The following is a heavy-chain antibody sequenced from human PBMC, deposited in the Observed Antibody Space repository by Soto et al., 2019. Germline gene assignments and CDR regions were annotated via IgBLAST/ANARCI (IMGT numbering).Heavy chain of an antibody. Sequence: EVQLVESEGGLVQRGGSLRLSCAASGFTFNYYWMHWVRQAPGQGLVWVSHIHSDGSTTTYADSVKGRFTISRDNAKNTLYLQMNRLRAEDTAVDYCVRGDKGGFDLWGQGTTVTVSS. V-gene: IGHV3-74*01. J-gene: IGHJ3*01. D-gene: IGHD2-21*02. CDR1: GFTFNYYW. CDR2: IHSDGSTT. CDR3: VRGDKGGFDL.